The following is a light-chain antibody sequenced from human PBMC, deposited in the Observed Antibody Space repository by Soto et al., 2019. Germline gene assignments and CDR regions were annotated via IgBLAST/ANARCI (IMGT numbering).Light chain of an antibody. J-gene: IGLJ1*01. CDR1: SSDVGGYNH. CDR2: EVS. CDR3: SSYTSSNNYV. V-gene: IGLV2-14*01. Sequence: QSALAQPASVSGSPGQTITLSCTGTSSDVGGYNHVSRYQQHPGKAPKLMIYEVSKRPSEVFNRFSGSKSGNTASLTISGLQAEDEADYYCSSYTSSNNYVFGTGTKVTVL.